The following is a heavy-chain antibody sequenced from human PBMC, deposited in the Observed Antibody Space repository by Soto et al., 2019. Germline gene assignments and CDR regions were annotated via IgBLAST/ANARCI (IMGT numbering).Heavy chain of an antibody. CDR1: GGTFSSYA. CDR2: IIPIFGTA. D-gene: IGHD3-22*01. V-gene: IGHV1-69*13. J-gene: IGHJ3*02. CDR3: ARDRQYYDSSGYYGPDAFDI. Sequence: SVKVSCKASGGTFSSYAISWVRQAPGQGLEWMGGIIPIFGTANYAQKFQGRVTITADESTSTAYMELSSLRSEDTAVYYCARDRQYYDSSGYYGPDAFDIWGQGTMVTVSS.